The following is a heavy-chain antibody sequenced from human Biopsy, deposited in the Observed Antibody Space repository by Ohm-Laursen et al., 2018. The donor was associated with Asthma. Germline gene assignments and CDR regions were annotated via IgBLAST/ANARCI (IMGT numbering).Heavy chain of an antibody. CDR3: ARHDHRWDTYADF. CDR1: GGSFSSNY. Sequence: SDTLSLTCAVYGGSFSSNYWSWIRQTPGKGLEWLGDTHHSGYTNYNPSLSSRLTLSVDTSKNHFPLILSSVTAADTAVYYCARHDHRWDTYADFWGQGTLVTVSS. V-gene: IGHV4-34*01. CDR2: THHSGYT. J-gene: IGHJ4*02. D-gene: IGHD2-2*01.